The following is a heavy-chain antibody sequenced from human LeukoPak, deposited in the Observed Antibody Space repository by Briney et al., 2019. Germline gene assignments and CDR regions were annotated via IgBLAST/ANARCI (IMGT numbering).Heavy chain of an antibody. J-gene: IGHJ4*02. CDR2: INTDGSST. Sequence: GGSLRLSCAASGFTLRSYWMHWVRQAPGEGLVWVSRINTDGSSTTYADSVKGRFTFSRDNAKNTLYLQMNSLRAEDTAVYYCARDSGDGSTSFDNWGQGTLVTISS. CDR1: GFTLRSYW. V-gene: IGHV3-74*01. CDR3: ARDSGDGSTSFDN. D-gene: IGHD5-24*01.